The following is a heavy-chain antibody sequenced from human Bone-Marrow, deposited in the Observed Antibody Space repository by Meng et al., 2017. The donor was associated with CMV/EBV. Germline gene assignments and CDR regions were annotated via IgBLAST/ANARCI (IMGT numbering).Heavy chain of an antibody. CDR1: DGSISSYY. D-gene: IGHD1-7*01. CDR3: ASRETGTTDVAFDI. J-gene: IGHJ3*02. Sequence: SETLSLTCTVSDGSISSYYWGWIRQPPGKGLEWIGSIYYSGSTYYNPSLKSRVTISVDTSKNQFSLKLSSVTAADTAVYYCASRETGTTDVAFDIWGQGTMVTVSS. CDR2: IYYSGST. V-gene: IGHV4-39*07.